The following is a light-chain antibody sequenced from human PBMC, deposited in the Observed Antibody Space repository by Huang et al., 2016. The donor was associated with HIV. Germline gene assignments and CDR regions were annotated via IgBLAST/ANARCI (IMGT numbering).Light chain of an antibody. CDR1: QNINTN. Sequence: EIVMTQSPGTLSVAPGDRATLSCRASQNINTNLAWFQQKPGQAPRLLIYSASTRTADLPARFSGSGSRTEFTLTISSLQSEDIAVYYCQQYNDWPRSCGQGTKVEIK. J-gene: IGKJ1*01. CDR3: QQYNDWPRS. V-gene: IGKV3-15*01. CDR2: SAS.